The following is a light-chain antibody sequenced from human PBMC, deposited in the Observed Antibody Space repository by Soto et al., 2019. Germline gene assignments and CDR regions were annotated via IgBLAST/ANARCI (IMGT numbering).Light chain of an antibody. Sequence: EIVLTQSPGTLSLSPGERATLSCRASQSVSSSYLAWYQQKPGQAPRPLISGASSRATGIPDRFSGSGSGTDFTLTISRLEPEDFAVYYCQQYCSSPVTFGQGTKVEIK. CDR2: GAS. V-gene: IGKV3-20*01. J-gene: IGKJ1*01. CDR1: QSVSSSY. CDR3: QQYCSSPVT.